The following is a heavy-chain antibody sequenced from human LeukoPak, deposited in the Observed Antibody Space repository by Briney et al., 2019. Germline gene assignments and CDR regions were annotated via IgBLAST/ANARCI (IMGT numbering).Heavy chain of an antibody. CDR1: GFTFSSYG. J-gene: IGHJ3*01. CDR3: AALMWSSSDDFDL. Sequence: PGGSLRLSCAASGFTFSSYGMHWVRQAPGKGLEWVSAISGSGGSTYYADSVKGRFTISRDNSNNTLYLQTNSLRVDDTAVYYCAALMWSSSDDFDLWGQGTMITVS. D-gene: IGHD6-6*01. V-gene: IGHV3-NL1*01. CDR2: ISGSGGST.